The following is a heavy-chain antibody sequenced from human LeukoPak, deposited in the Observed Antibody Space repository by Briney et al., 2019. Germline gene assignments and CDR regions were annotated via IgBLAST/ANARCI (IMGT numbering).Heavy chain of an antibody. CDR1: GFTFNRSW. D-gene: IGHD3-10*01. Sequence: GGSLRLSCAASGFTFNRSWVNWVRQAPGKGLEWVANLDPSGGQKRYVDSVKGRFIISKDNPGASLYLDMYSLRAEDTAIYYCAIGTSGHYWRQGTLVTVSS. J-gene: IGHJ4*02. CDR3: AIGTSGHY. V-gene: IGHV3-7*01. CDR2: LDPSGGQK.